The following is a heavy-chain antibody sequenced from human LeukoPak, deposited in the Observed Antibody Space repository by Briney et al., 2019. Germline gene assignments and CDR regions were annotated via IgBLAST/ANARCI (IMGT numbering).Heavy chain of an antibody. D-gene: IGHD2-2*02. CDR1: GGSISRYY. V-gene: IGHV4-4*07. CDR2: IYTSGST. Sequence: SETLSLTCTVSGGSISRYYWSWIRQPAGKGLEWIGRIYTSGSTNYDPSLKSRVTMSVDTSKNQFSLKLSSVTAADTAVYYCARDTPDIVVVPAAISGYYYYYYMDVWGKGTTVTVSS. CDR3: ARDTPDIVVVPAAISGYYYYYYMDV. J-gene: IGHJ6*03.